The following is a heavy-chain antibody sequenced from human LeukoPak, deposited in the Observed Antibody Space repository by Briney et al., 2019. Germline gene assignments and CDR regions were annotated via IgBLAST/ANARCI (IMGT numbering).Heavy chain of an antibody. CDR1: GGSLSPYY. CDR3: ARWQIYFDY. V-gene: IGHV4-4*09. CDR2: IFSSGGT. Sequence: SETLSLTCSVSGGSLSPYYWSWIRQPPGKGLEWIGYIFSSGGTNYNPSLKSRVTISVDTSRNQFSLKLSSVTAADTAVYYCARWQIYFDYWGQGTLVTVSS. J-gene: IGHJ4*02.